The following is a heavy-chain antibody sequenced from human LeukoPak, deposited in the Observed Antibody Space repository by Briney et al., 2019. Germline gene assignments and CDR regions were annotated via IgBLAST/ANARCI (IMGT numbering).Heavy chain of an antibody. V-gene: IGHV3-23*01. CDR2: IKGGGGDP. J-gene: IGHJ4*02. CDR3: AQGGHDFNPFYY. CDR1: GFTFSTYA. D-gene: IGHD2-21*02. Sequence: GGSLSLSCAASGFTFSTYAMGWVRQAPGEGLEWVSSIKGGGGDPFYADSVRGRFTISRDKSKNSLYLQLNSLRPEDMAVYFCAQGGHDFNPFYYWGQGTLVTVSS.